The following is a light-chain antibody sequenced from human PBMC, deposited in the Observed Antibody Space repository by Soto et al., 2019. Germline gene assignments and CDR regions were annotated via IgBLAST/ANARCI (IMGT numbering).Light chain of an antibody. J-gene: IGLJ2*01. CDR3: SSYTGSNTLV. Sequence: QPVLTQPASVSGSPGQSITISCTGTSSDVGSYNFVSWYQQHPGKAPKLMIYDVTNRPSGVSSRFSGSKSGNTASLAISGLQAEDEADYHCSSYTGSNTLVFGGGTKVTVL. CDR1: SSDVGSYNF. CDR2: DVT. V-gene: IGLV2-14*03.